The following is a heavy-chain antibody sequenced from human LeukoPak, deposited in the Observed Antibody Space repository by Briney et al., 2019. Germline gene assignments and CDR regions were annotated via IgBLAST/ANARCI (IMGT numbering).Heavy chain of an antibody. D-gene: IGHD3-10*01. CDR1: GFSFSASD. CDR2: ISRSGSTR. CDR3: ARCATMVRVPLYALVF. V-gene: IGHV3-48*03. J-gene: IGHJ3*01. Sequence: GGSLSLTCTLSGFSFSASDFTWVRQAPGKGLERVSYISRSGSTRYYADSVKGRFTISRDNAKNSLYLQMNSLRAEVTAVYYCARCATMVRVPLYALVFWVQGTMVSVSS.